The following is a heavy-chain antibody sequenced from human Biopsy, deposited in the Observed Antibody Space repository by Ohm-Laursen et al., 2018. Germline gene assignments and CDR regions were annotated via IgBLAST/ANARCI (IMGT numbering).Heavy chain of an antibody. CDR1: GYTFISFG. V-gene: IGHV1-18*01. CDR2: IGGDKGGT. J-gene: IGHJ6*02. D-gene: IGHD5-24*01. Sequence: ASVKVSCKASGYTFISFGITWVRQAPGQGLEWVGYIGGDKGGTKYAQKFQGRVTMTTDTSTSTVYMDLNSLGSEDTAVYYCARAGVGSDGTDSYYYGMDVWGPGTTVTVSS. CDR3: ARAGVGSDGTDSYYYGMDV.